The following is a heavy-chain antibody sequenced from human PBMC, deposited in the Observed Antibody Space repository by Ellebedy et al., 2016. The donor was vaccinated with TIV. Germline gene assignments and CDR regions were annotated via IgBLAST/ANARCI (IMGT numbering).Heavy chain of an antibody. CDR3: ARVRSSSWYVWDFDY. V-gene: IGHV1-8*01. D-gene: IGHD6-13*01. CDR1: GYTFTSYD. J-gene: IGHJ4*02. Sequence: AASVKVSCKASGYTFTSYDINWVRQATGQGLEWMGWMNPNSGNTGYAQKFQGRVTMTRTTSISTAYMELSSLRSEDTAVYYCARVRSSSWYVWDFDYWGQGILVTVSS. CDR2: MNPNSGNT.